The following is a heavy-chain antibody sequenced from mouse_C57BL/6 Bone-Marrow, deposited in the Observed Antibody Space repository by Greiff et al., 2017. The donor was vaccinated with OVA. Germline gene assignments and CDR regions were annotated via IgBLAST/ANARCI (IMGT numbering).Heavy chain of an antibody. CDR2: IRSKSNNYAT. CDR3: VRHEDYYGSSYGYYAMDY. CDR1: GFSFNTYA. Sequence: DAGGGLVQPKGSLKLSCAASGFSFNTYAMNWVRQAPGKGLEWVARIRSKSNNYATYYADSVKDRFTISRDDSESMLYLQMNNLKTEDTAMYYCVRHEDYYGSSYGYYAMDYWGQGTSVTVSS. D-gene: IGHD1-1*01. J-gene: IGHJ4*01. V-gene: IGHV10-1*01.